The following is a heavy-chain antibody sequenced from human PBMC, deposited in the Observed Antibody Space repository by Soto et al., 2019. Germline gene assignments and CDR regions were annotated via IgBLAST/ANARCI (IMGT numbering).Heavy chain of an antibody. Sequence: SETLSLTCAVSGYSISSSNWWGWIRQPPGKGLEWIGYIYYSGTTYYNPSLKSRVTMSVDTSKNQFSLKLSSVTAADTAVYYCARERHDGSRLDPWGQGTLVTSPQ. J-gene: IGHJ5*02. CDR1: GYSISSSNW. V-gene: IGHV4-28*03. CDR2: IYYSGTT. D-gene: IGHD6-13*01. CDR3: ARERHDGSRLDP.